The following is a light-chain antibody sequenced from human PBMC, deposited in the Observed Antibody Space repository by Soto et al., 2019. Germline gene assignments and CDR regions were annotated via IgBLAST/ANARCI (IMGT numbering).Light chain of an antibody. CDR2: DAS. CDR1: QGVSSSY. J-gene: IGKJ5*01. CDR3: QQRSNWPPRIT. V-gene: IGKV3D-20*02. Sequence: ELVLTQSPGTLSLSPGESATLSCRASQGVSSSYLAWYQQKPGQAPRLLIYDASNRATGIPARFSGSGSGTDFTLTISSLEPEDFAVYYCQQRSNWPPRITCGQGTRLEIK.